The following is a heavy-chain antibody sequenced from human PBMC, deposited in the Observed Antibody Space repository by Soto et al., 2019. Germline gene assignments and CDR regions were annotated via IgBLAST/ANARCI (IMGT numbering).Heavy chain of an antibody. J-gene: IGHJ4*02. D-gene: IGHD5-12*01. CDR2: VSPKNGDT. Sequence: ASVKVSCKASGYAFTGYYIHWVRQAPGQGLEWMGWVSPKNGDTDYAQRFQGRVTMTRDTSITSAYLDLTRLRYDDTATYFCARANSGDDDEFDYWGQGNPVTVSS. CDR3: ARANSGDDDEFDY. CDR1: GYAFTGYY. V-gene: IGHV1-2*02.